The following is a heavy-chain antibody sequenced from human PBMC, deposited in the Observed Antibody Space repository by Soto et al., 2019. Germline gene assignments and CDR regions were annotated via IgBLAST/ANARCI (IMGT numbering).Heavy chain of an antibody. Sequence: QVQLQESGPGLVKPSQTLSLTCSVSGDSIRGGHYYWSWIRQPPGRGLEWIGYIYYSGSTFYNPSLKSRVSISVDTSKNQFSLNLNSVTAADTAVYFCARDRGSCSGGSCGLGYWGQGTLVTVSS. V-gene: IGHV4-30-4*01. CDR1: GDSIRGGHYY. J-gene: IGHJ4*02. D-gene: IGHD2-15*01. CDR3: ARDRGSCSGGSCGLGY. CDR2: IYYSGST.